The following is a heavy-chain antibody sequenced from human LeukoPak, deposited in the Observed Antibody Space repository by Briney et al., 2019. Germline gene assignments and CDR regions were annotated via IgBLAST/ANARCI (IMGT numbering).Heavy chain of an antibody. J-gene: IGHJ4*02. CDR2: ISSSSNI. Sequence: GGSLRLSCAASGFTFSSYSMNWVRQAPGKGLEWVSSISSSSNIYYADSVKGRFTISRDNAKNTLYLKMKSLRAEDTAVYYFARDLWFSMQAFDYWGQGTLSPSPQ. CDR3: ARDLWFSMQAFDY. CDR1: GFTFSSYS. D-gene: IGHD3-10*01. V-gene: IGHV3-21*01.